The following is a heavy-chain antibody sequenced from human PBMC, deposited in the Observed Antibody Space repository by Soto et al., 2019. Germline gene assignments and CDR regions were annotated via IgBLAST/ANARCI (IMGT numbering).Heavy chain of an antibody. Sequence: ASVKVSSKASGYTFTGYYMHWVRQAPGQGLEWMGWINPNSGGTNYAQKFQGWVTMTRDTSISTAYMELSRLRSDDTAVYYCARDYGSSSYDYWGQGTLVTVSS. CDR1: GYTFTGYY. CDR3: ARDYGSSSYDY. CDR2: INPNSGGT. D-gene: IGHD6-13*01. J-gene: IGHJ4*02. V-gene: IGHV1-2*04.